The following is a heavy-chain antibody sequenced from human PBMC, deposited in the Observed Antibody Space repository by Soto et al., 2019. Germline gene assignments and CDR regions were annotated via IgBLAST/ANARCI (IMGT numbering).Heavy chain of an antibody. D-gene: IGHD3-10*01. CDR3: ARVKAFAFLVESPLWFGSREAFDI. J-gene: IGHJ3*02. CDR2: INPSGGST. V-gene: IGHV1-46*03. CDR1: GYTFTSYY. Sequence: ASVKVSCKASGYTFTSYYMHWVRQAPGQGLEWMGIINPSGGSTSYAQKFQGRVTMTRDTSTSTVYMELSSLRSEDTAVYYCARVKAFAFLVESPLWFGSREAFDICGQGTMVTVSS.